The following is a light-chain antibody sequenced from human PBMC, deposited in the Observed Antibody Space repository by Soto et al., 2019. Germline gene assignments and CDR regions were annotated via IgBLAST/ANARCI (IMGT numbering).Light chain of an antibody. J-gene: IGLJ2*01. CDR1: SGHSTYI. CDR2: LEGSGSY. Sequence: QSVLTPSSSASASLGSSVKLTCTLSSGHSTYIIAWHQQQPGKAPRYLMKLEGSGSYNKGSGIPDRFSGSSSGADRYLTIANLQFEDEADYYCETWDTNVVVFGGGTKVTVL. CDR3: ETWDTNVVV. V-gene: IGLV4-60*02.